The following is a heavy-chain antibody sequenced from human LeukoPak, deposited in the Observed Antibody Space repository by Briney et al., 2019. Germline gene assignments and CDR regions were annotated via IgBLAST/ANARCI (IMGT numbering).Heavy chain of an antibody. J-gene: IGHJ4*02. CDR1: GYTFTSYY. CDR3: ARDQGVTMIEPPDY. V-gene: IGHV1-46*01. CDR2: INPSGGST. D-gene: IGHD3-22*01. Sequence: ASVKVSCKASGYTFTSYYMHWVRRAPGQGLEWMGIINPSGGSTNYAQKFQGRVTLTRDTSTSTVYMELSSLRSEDTAVYYCARDQGVTMIEPPDYWGQGTLVTVSS.